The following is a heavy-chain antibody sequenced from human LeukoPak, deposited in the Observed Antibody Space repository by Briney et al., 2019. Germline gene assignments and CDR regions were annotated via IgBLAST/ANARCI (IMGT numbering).Heavy chain of an antibody. CDR2: IYHSGPT. Sequence: PSETLSLTCAVSGYSISSGYYWGWIRQPPGKGLEWIGSIYHSGPTYYNPSLKSRVTISLDTSKNQFSLKLSSVTAADTAVYYCARDSGPGKSALDYWGQGTLVTVSS. D-gene: IGHD3-10*01. J-gene: IGHJ4*02. CDR3: ARDSGPGKSALDY. CDR1: GYSISSGYY. V-gene: IGHV4-38-2*02.